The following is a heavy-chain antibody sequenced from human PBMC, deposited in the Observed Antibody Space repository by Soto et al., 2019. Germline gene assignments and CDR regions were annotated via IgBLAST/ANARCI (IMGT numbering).Heavy chain of an antibody. D-gene: IGHD2-21*01. CDR1: GFSLNTTGVA. CDR3: AHMLVVTNFDY. J-gene: IGHJ4*02. V-gene: IGHV2-5*02. CDR2: IYWDDDK. Sequence: QITLKESGPTLVKPTQTLTLTCTFSGFSLNTTGVAVAWIRQPPGKALEWLALIYWDDDKRYSPSLESRLAITKDTSKNQVVLTLTNMDPVDTATYYCAHMLVVTNFDYWGQGTLVTVSS.